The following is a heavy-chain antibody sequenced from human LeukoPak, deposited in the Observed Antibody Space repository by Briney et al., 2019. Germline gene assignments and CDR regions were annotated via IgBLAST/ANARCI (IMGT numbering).Heavy chain of an antibody. CDR3: ARGGRYCSSTSCYVSRWRTLDY. V-gene: IGHV4-39*07. J-gene: IGHJ4*02. D-gene: IGHD2-2*01. CDR2: INHSGCT. CDR1: GDSISSGSYY. Sequence: SQTLSLTCTVSGDSISSGSYYWNWIRQPPGKGLEWIGEINHSGCTNYNPSLKSRVTISVDTSKNQFSLKLSSVTAADTAVYYCARGGRYCSSTSCYVSRWRTLDYWGQGTLVTVSS.